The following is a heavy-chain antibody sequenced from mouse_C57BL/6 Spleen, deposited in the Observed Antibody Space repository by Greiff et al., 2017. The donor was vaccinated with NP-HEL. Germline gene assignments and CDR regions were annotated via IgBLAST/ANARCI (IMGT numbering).Heavy chain of an antibody. D-gene: IGHD2-4*01. CDR3: TDYDGYYAMDY. V-gene: IGHV1-15*01. J-gene: IGHJ4*01. CDR1: GYTFTDYE. CDR2: IDPETGGT. Sequence: QVQLQQSGAELVRPGASVTLSCKASGYTFTDYEMHWVKQTPVHGLEWIGAIDPETGGTAYNQKFKGKAILTADKSSSTAYMELRSLTSEDSAVYYCTDYDGYYAMDYWGQGTSVTVSS.